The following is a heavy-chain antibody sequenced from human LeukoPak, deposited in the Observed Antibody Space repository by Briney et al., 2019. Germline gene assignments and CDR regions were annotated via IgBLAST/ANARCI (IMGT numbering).Heavy chain of an antibody. CDR2: ISYDGSNK. D-gene: IGHD3-9*01. CDR1: GFTFSSYG. V-gene: IGHV3-30*03. CDR3: ARDILTGYSSYYFDY. Sequence: GGSLRLSCAASGFTFSSYGMHWVRQAPGKGLEWVAVISYDGSNKYYADSVKGRFTISRDNSKNTLYLQMNSLRAEDTAVYYCARDILTGYSSYYFDYWGQGTLVTVSS. J-gene: IGHJ4*02.